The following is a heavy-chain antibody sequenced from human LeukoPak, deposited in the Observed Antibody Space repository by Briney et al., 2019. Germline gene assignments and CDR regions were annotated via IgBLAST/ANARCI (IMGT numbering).Heavy chain of an antibody. CDR3: AREGRGYSYGSADY. D-gene: IGHD5-18*01. CDR1: GYTITGYY. J-gene: IGHJ4*02. Sequence: ASVKVSCKASGYTITGYYMHWVRQAPGQGLEWMGWINPNSGGTNYAQKFQGWVTMTRDTSISTAYMELSRLRSDDTAVYYCAREGRGYSYGSADYWGQGALVTVSS. CDR2: INPNSGGT. V-gene: IGHV1-2*04.